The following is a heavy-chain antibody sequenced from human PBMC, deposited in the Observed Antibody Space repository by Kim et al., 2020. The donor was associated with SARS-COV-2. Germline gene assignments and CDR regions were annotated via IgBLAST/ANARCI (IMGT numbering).Heavy chain of an antibody. Sequence: KNEGTNTYNADSVKGRFTISRDNAKKTVYLQMNSLGAEDTAVYYCTTAFEYWGQGTLVTVSS. V-gene: IGHV3-74*01. CDR2: KNEGTNT. CDR3: TTAFEY. J-gene: IGHJ4*02.